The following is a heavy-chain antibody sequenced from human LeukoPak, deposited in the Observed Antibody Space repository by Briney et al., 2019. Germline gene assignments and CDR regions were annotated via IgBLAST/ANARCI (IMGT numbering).Heavy chain of an antibody. J-gene: IGHJ4*02. CDR2: IYYSGST. V-gene: IGHV4-31*03. CDR1: GGSISSGGYY. D-gene: IGHD3-3*01. CDR3: ARDWRQNYFDY. Sequence: TLSLTCTVSGGSISSGGYYWSWIRQHPGKGLEWIGYIYYSGSTYYNPSLKSRVTISVDTSKNQFSLKLSSVTAADTAVYYCARDWRQNYFDYWGQGTLVTVSS.